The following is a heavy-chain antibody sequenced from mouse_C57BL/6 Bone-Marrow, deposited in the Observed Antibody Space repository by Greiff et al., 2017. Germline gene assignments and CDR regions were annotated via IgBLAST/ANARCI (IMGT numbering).Heavy chain of an antibody. Sequence: VKLMQSVPELVRPGASVKFSCKASGYDINSTWMNWVKQRPGQGLEWIGRLYPANGDTNYQGKFKGKATLTADKSSSTAYMQLSSLTSEDSAVCFCAIYNDMDYWGQGTTVTVSS. CDR1: GYDINSTW. CDR2: LYPANGDT. J-gene: IGHJ4*01. CDR3: AIYNDMDY. V-gene: IGHV1-82*01.